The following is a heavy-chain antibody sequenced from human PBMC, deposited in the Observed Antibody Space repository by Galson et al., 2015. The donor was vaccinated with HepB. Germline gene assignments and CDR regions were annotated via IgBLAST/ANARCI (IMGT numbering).Heavy chain of an antibody. CDR1: GFTFSSYA. CDR3: AWGYSSSWYLVQH. CDR2: ISGSGGST. Sequence: SLRLSCAASGFTFSSYAMSWVRQAPGKGLEWVSAISGSGGSTYYADSVKGRFTISRDNSKDTLYLQMNSLRAEDTAVYYCAWGYSSSWYLVQHWGQGTLVTVSS. J-gene: IGHJ1*01. D-gene: IGHD6-13*01. V-gene: IGHV3-23*01.